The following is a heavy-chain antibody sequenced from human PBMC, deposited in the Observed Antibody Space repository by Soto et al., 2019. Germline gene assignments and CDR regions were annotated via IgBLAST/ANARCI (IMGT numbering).Heavy chain of an antibody. CDR3: ARCGSVYHLDY. V-gene: IGHV3-21*01. CDR1: GCTFSSYS. J-gene: IGHJ4*02. Sequence: EVQLVESGGGLVKPGGSLRLSCAASGCTFSSYSMIWVRQAPGKGLEWVSSITSRTSYIYYADSVKGRFTISRDNAKNSLYLQMNSRRAEDTAVYYCARCGSVYHLDYCGQGTLVTVSS. CDR2: ITSRTSYI. D-gene: IGHD2-2*01.